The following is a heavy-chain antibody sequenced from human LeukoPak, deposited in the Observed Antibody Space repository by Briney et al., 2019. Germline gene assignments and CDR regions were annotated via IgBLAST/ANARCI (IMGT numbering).Heavy chain of an antibody. Sequence: GESVKISCKGSGYSFTDYWIGWVRQMPGEGLEWMGIIYLGDSDIRYSPSFQGQVTISADKSISTAYLQWSSLKASDTAMYYCARGHYYGSAPMDYWGLGTLVTVSS. V-gene: IGHV5-51*01. CDR3: ARGHYYGSAPMDY. CDR2: IYLGDSDI. D-gene: IGHD3-10*01. J-gene: IGHJ4*02. CDR1: GYSFTDYW.